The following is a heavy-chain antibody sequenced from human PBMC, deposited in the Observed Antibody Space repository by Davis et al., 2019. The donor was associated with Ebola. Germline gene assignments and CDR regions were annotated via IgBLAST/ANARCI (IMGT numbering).Heavy chain of an antibody. CDR3: ARDVAYSSTWYPPPGYFDL. CDR1: GFTFSSYS. J-gene: IGHJ2*01. CDR2: ISSSSSYI. Sequence: GESLKISCAASGFTFSSYSMNWVRQAPGKGLEWVSSISSSSSYICYADSVKGRFTISRDNAKNSLYLQMNTLRAEDTAVYYCARDVAYSSTWYPPPGYFDLWGRGTLVTVSS. V-gene: IGHV3-21*04. D-gene: IGHD6-13*01.